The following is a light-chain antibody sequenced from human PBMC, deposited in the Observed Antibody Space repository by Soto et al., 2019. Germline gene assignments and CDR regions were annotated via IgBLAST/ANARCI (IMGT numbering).Light chain of an antibody. CDR2: DAS. V-gene: IGKV1-33*01. CDR1: QDIGTF. CDR3: LQYNNLPYT. J-gene: IGKJ2*01. Sequence: DIQMTQSPSSLSASIGDRVTFTCQASQDIGTFLHWFHQKPGEAPKLLVYDASNLETGVPSMFTGGGSGTHFTFTITSLQPEDVATYFCLQYNNLPYTFGRGTKLEIK.